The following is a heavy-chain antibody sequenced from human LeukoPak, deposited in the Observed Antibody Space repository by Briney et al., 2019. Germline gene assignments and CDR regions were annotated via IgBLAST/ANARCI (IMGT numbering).Heavy chain of an antibody. V-gene: IGHV4-4*07. J-gene: IGHJ3*02. Sequence: SETLSLTCTVSGVSISSYYWSWIRQPPGKGLEWIGRIYTRGSTNYNPSLKSRVTMSVDTSKNQFSLKLSSVTAADTAVYYCARGRYCSADICSGGDAFDIWGQGTMVSVSS. D-gene: IGHD2-15*01. CDR2: IYTRGST. CDR3: ARGRYCSADICSGGDAFDI. CDR1: GVSISSYY.